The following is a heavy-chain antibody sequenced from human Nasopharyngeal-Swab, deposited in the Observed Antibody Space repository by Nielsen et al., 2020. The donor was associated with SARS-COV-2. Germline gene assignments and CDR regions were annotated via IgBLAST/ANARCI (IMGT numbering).Heavy chain of an antibody. CDR2: INPNSGGT. J-gene: IGHJ6*04. CDR1: GGTFSSYA. D-gene: IGHD3-10*01. Sequence: ASVKVSCKASGGTFSSYAISWVRQAPGQGLEWMGWINPNSGGTNYAQKFQGWVTMTRDTSISAAYTELSRLRSDDTAVYYCARDGYYGSGSSMDVWGKGTTVTVSS. V-gene: IGHV1-2*04. CDR3: ARDGYYGSGSSMDV.